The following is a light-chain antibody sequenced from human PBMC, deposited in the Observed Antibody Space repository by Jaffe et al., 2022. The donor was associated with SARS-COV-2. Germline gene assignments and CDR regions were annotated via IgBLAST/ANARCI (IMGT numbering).Light chain of an antibody. Sequence: EIVLTQSPGTLSLSPGEGATLSCRASQSVSSTFLAWYQQKPGQAPRLIIYGASSRATGIPDRFSGSGSGTDFTLTIGRLEPEDFAVYYCQQRFTFGPGTKVDIK. CDR2: GAS. V-gene: IGKV3-20*01. CDR1: QSVSSTF. J-gene: IGKJ3*01. CDR3: QQRFT.